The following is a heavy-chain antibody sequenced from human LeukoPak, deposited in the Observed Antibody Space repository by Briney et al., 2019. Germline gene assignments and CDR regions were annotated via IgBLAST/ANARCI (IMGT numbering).Heavy chain of an antibody. Sequence: TGRSLRLSCAASGFTFSSYGMHWVRQAPGKGLEWVAVISYDGSNKYYADSVKGRFTISRDNAKNSLFLQMNSLRAEDTAVYYCARRVPNEVITDYFDYWGPGTLVTVSS. CDR3: ARRVPNEVITDYFDY. CDR1: GFTFSSYG. J-gene: IGHJ4*02. CDR2: ISYDGSNK. D-gene: IGHD3-16*01. V-gene: IGHV3-30*03.